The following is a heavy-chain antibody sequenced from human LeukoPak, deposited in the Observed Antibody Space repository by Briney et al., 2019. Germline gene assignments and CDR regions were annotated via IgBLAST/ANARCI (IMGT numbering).Heavy chain of an antibody. D-gene: IGHD4-17*01. Sequence: GGSLRLSCAASGFTFSTYVMHWVRQAPGKGLEWVAVIWYDGSKKDYADSVKGRFTISRDNSKNTLYLQMNSLRAEDTAIYYCAREMNYGDYFDYWGQGTLVTVSS. CDR3: AREMNYGDYFDY. CDR1: GFTFSTYV. V-gene: IGHV3-33*01. J-gene: IGHJ4*02. CDR2: IWYDGSKK.